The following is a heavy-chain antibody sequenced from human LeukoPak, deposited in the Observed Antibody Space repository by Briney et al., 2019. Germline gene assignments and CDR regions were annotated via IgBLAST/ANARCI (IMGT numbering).Heavy chain of an antibody. J-gene: IGHJ4*02. Sequence: GGSLRLSCAASGFTFSSYAMSWVRQAPGKGLEWVSAISGSGGSTYYADSLKGRFTISRDNAKNSLYLQMDSLRAEDTAVYYCARYYDTGGYYLDSWGQGTRVTVSS. CDR3: ARYYDTGGYYLDS. V-gene: IGHV3-23*01. D-gene: IGHD3-22*01. CDR2: ISGSGGST. CDR1: GFTFSSYA.